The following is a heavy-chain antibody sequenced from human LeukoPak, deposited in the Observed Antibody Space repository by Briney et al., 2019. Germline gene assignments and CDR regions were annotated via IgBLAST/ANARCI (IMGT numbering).Heavy chain of an antibody. V-gene: IGHV3-23*01. CDR3: AKAPQWLVGKFDY. CDR1: GFSFRTYA. D-gene: IGHD6-19*01. J-gene: IGHJ4*02. Sequence: GGSLRLSCAASGFSFRTYAMSWVRQAPGKGLEWVSAISDNSGRTYYADSVKGRFTISRDNSKNTLFVQMNSLRAEDTAVYYCAKAPQWLVGKFDYWGQGTLVTVSS. CDR2: ISDNSGRT.